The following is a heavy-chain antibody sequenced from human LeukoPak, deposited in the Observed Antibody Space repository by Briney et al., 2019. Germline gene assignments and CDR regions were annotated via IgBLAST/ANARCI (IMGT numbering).Heavy chain of an antibody. J-gene: IGHJ4*02. D-gene: IGHD3-10*01. V-gene: IGHV4-34*01. Sequence: SETLSLTCAVYGGSFSGYYWSWVRQPPGKGLEWIGEINHSGSTNYNPSLKSRVTISVDTSKNQFSLKLSSVTAADTAVYYCARLVMVRGVIAFDYWSQGTLVTVSS. CDR3: ARLVMVRGVIAFDY. CDR1: GGSFSGYY. CDR2: INHSGST.